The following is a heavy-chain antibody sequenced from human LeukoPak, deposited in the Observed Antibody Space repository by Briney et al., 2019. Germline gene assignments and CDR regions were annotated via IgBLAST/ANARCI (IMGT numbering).Heavy chain of an antibody. V-gene: IGHV3-23*01. CDR3: ANGNRCTSPNCLGYYYFYMDV. D-gene: IGHD2-8*01. CDR2: ISASGVNT. J-gene: IGHJ6*03. CDR1: GFTFSNYG. Sequence: GGSLRLSCAASGFTFSNYGMSWVRQAPGKGLEWVSGISASGVNTHYADSVRGRFTISRDNSKNTLYVQMNNLRAEDTAIYYCANGNRCTSPNCLGYYYFYMDVWGKGTTVTVSS.